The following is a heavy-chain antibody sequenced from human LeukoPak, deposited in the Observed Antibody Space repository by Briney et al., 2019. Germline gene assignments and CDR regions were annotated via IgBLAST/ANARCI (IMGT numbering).Heavy chain of an antibody. CDR1: GGSSSSGDYY. CDR3: ASVGDGYNFDY. CDR2: IYYSGST. Sequence: SENLSLTCTVSGGSSSSGDYYWSWIRQPPGKGLEWIGYIYYSGSTYYNPSLKSRVTISVDTSKNQFSLKLSSVTAADTAVYYCASVGDGYNFDYWGQGTLVTVSS. D-gene: IGHD5-24*01. J-gene: IGHJ4*02. V-gene: IGHV4-30-4*08.